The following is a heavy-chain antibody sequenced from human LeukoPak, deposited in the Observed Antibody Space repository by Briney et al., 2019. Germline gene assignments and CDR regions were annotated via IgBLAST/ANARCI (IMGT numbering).Heavy chain of an antibody. CDR1: GFTFSSYA. J-gene: IGHJ5*02. D-gene: IGHD4-17*01. Sequence: GGSLRLSCAASGFTFSSYAMSWVRQAPGKGLEWVSAISGSGGSTYYADSVKGRFTISRDNSKNTLYLQMNSLRAEDTAVYYCAKSYGDYPTDTPNWFDPWGQGTLVTVSS. CDR3: AKSYGDYPTDTPNWFDP. V-gene: IGHV3-23*01. CDR2: ISGSGGST.